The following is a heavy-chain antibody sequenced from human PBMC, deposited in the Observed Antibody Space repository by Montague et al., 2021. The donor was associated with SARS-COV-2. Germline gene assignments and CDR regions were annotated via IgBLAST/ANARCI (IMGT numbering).Heavy chain of an antibody. CDR3: ARAVETTVVTHFDY. CDR2: IYYSGSA. J-gene: IGHJ4*02. Sequence: TLSLTCTVSGGSISSGGYYCSWIRQHPGKGLEWIGYIYYSGSAYYNPSLKSRVTISVDTSKNQFSLKLTSVTAADTAVYYCARAVETTVVTHFDYWGQGTLVTVSS. D-gene: IGHD4-23*01. CDR1: GGSISSGGYY. V-gene: IGHV4-31*03.